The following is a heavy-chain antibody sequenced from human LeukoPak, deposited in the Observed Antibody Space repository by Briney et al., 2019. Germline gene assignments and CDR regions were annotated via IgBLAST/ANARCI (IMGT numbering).Heavy chain of an antibody. J-gene: IGHJ3*02. V-gene: IGHV1-69*06. CDR2: IIPIFGTA. Sequence: SVKVSCKASGGTFSSYAISWVRQAPGQGLEWMGGIIPIFGTANYAQKSQGRVTITADKSTSTAYMELSSLRSEDTAVYYCARAIAVAGFHDAFDIWGQGTMVTVSS. CDR3: ARAIAVAGFHDAFDI. D-gene: IGHD6-19*01. CDR1: GGTFSSYA.